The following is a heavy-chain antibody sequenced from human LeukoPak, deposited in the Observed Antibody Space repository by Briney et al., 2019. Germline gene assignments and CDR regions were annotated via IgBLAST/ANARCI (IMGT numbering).Heavy chain of an antibody. D-gene: IGHD3-10*01. V-gene: IGHV3-9*01. CDR1: GFTFGNFA. J-gene: IGHJ4*02. CDR3: AKGPYGSGSYPSDY. CDR2: ITWNSGSI. Sequence: PGRSLRLSCAASGFTFGNFAMHWVRQAPGKGLEWVSGITWNSGSIVYADSVKGRFTISRDNAKNSLYLQMNSLRAEDTAFYYCAKGPYGSGSYPSDYWGQGTLATVSS.